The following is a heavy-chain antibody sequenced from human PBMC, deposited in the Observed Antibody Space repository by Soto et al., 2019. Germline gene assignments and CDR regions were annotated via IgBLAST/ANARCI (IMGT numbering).Heavy chain of an antibody. CDR2: IYYSGST. Sequence: QVQLQESGPGLVKPSETLSLTCTVSGGSISSYYWSWIRQPPGKGLEWIGYIYYSGSTNYNPSLKSRVTISVDTSKNQFSLKLSSVTAADTAVYYCARESGMEDSRKGGFDYWGQGTLVTVSS. CDR1: GGSISSYY. D-gene: IGHD3-22*01. CDR3: ARESGMEDSRKGGFDY. J-gene: IGHJ4*02. V-gene: IGHV4-59*01.